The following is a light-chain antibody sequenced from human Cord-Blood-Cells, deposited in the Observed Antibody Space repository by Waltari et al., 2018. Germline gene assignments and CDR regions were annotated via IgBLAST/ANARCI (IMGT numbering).Light chain of an antibody. CDR3: QQYNSYSYS. J-gene: IGKJ2*03. CDR2: KAA. CDR1: HSISSW. V-gene: IGKV1-5*03. Sequence: DTQMTQSPPTLSASVGDRVTITCRASHSISSWLAWYQQKPGKAPKLLIYKAASLESGVPSRFSGSGSGTEFTLTISSLQPDDFATYYCQQYNSYSYSFGQGTKLEIK.